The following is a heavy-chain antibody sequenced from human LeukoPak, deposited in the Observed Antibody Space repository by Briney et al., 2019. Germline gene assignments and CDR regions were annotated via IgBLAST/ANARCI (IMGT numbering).Heavy chain of an antibody. CDR1: GFTFSNYW. D-gene: IGHD2-15*01. Sequence: GGSLRLSCAASGFTFSNYWMTWVRQAPGKGLEWVGRIKSKTDGGTTDYAAPVKGRFTISRDDSKNTLYLQMNSLKTEDTAVYYCTTDRCSGGSCYSFDYWGQGTLVTVSS. CDR3: TTDRCSGGSCYSFDY. J-gene: IGHJ4*02. V-gene: IGHV3-15*01. CDR2: IKSKTDGGTT.